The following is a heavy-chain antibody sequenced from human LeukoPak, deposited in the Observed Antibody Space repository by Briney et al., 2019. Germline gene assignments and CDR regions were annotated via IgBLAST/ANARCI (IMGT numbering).Heavy chain of an antibody. J-gene: IGHJ5*02. CDR1: GGSISNYY. D-gene: IGHD3-22*01. V-gene: IGHV4-59*01. CDR2: IYYSGST. CDR3: ARARYYDSSGYFVRHWFDP. Sequence: SETLSLTCTVSGGSISNYYWSWIRQPPGKGLEWIGYIYYSGSTNYNPSLKSRVTISVDTSKNQFSLKLSSVTAADTAVYYCARARYYDSSGYFVRHWFDPWGQGTLVTVSS.